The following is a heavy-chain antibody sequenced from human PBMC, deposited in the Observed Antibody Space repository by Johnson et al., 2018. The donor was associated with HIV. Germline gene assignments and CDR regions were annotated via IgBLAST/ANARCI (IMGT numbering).Heavy chain of an antibody. CDR1: AFTFSSYA. Sequence: QVQLVESGGGLVHPGGSLRLSCAASAFTFSSYAMSWVRQAPGKGLEWVAFAQYDGGKKYYADSVKGRFTISRDESRNTLYLQMNSLKTEDTDVYYCTTGTLFFQGSGWYFAAFDIWGHGTMVTVSS. D-gene: IGHD6-19*01. V-gene: IGHV3-30*02. CDR3: TTGTLFFQGSGWYFAAFDI. CDR2: AQYDGGKK. J-gene: IGHJ3*02.